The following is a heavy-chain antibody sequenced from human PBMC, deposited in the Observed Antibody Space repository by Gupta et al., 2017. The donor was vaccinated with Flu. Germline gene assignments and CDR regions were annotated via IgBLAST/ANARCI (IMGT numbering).Heavy chain of an antibody. Sequence: QLQLQESGPGLVKPSETLSLTCTVSGGSIGSSSYYWGWIRQPPGKGLEWIGTISYSRSTYYNSSLESRVTIAVDTSKNQFSLKLSSVTAADTAVYYCAGHNSIWSGRTYMDVWGEGTTVTVSS. CDR1: GGSIGSSSYY. CDR3: AGHNSIWSGRTYMDV. CDR2: ISYSRST. V-gene: IGHV4-39*01. D-gene: IGHD3-3*01. J-gene: IGHJ6*03.